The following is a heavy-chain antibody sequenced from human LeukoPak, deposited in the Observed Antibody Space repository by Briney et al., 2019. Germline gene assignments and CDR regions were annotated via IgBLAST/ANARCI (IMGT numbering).Heavy chain of an antibody. D-gene: IGHD2-2*01. Sequence: GGSLRLSCAASGFTASSNYMSWVRQAPGKGLEWVSVIYSGGSTYYADSVKGRFTISRDNSKNTLYLQMNSLRAEDTAVYYCARASCSSTSCYSLPYYMDVWGKGTTVTISS. CDR2: IYSGGST. CDR3: ARASCSSTSCYSLPYYMDV. J-gene: IGHJ6*03. V-gene: IGHV3-66*01. CDR1: GFTASSNY.